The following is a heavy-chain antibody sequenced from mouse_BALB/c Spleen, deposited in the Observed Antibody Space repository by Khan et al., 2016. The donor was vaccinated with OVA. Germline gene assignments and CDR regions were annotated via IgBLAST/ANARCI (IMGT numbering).Heavy chain of an antibody. Sequence: QVQLKQSGAELAKPGASVKMSCKASGYTFTNYWMHWVKQRPGQGLEWIGYINPSTDYTEYNQKFKDKATLTADKSSSTAYMQLTSLTSDDSSLYHCVNHGSSSAWFTYWGQGTLVTVSA. V-gene: IGHV1-7*01. J-gene: IGHJ3*01. CDR1: GYTFTNYW. CDR3: VNHGSSSAWFTY. CDR2: INPSTDYT. D-gene: IGHD1-1*01.